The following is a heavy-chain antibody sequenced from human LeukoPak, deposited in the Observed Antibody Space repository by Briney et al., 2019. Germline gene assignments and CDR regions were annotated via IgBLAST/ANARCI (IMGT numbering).Heavy chain of an antibody. D-gene: IGHD3-10*01. J-gene: IGHJ3*02. Sequence: AGSLRLSCAASGFTFRTYDMNWVRQAPGKGLEWVAAISGRGDNTYYVDSVKGRFTISRDNSRNTLYLHLNSLRAEDTAIHYCTRGRRGVFNDAFDIWGQGTVVTVSS. CDR2: ISGRGDNT. CDR1: GFTFRTYD. CDR3: TRGRRGVFNDAFDI. V-gene: IGHV3-23*01.